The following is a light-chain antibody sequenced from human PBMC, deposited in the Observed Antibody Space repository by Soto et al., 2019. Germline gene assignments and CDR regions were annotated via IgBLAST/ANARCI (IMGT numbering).Light chain of an antibody. J-gene: IGLJ2*01. CDR1: SGLNSYA. V-gene: IGLV4-69*01. CDR3: QTWGTGIVV. CDR2: LNSDGSH. Sequence: QLVLTQSPSASASLGASVKLTCTLSSGLNSYAIAWHQQQPEKGPRYLMKLNSDGSHSKGDGFPDRFSGSSSGAERYLTISSLQSEDEADYYCQTWGTGIVVFGGGTKLTVL.